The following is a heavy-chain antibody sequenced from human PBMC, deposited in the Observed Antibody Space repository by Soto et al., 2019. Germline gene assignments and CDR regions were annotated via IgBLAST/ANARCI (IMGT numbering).Heavy chain of an antibody. Sequence: GESLKISCKGSGYSFTSYWISWVRQMPGKGLEWMGTIDPSDSYTNYSPSFQGHVTISADKSISTAYLQWSSLKASDTAMYYCARHPAGSGSYSPNWYLDYWGQGPLVTVSS. CDR1: GYSFTSYW. V-gene: IGHV5-10-1*01. CDR2: IDPSDSYT. D-gene: IGHD3-10*01. CDR3: ARHPAGSGSYSPNWYLDY. J-gene: IGHJ4*02.